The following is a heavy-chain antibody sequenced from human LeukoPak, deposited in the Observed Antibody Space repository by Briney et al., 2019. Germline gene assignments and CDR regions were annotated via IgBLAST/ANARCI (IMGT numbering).Heavy chain of an antibody. Sequence: PGGSLRLSCAASGFTVSSNYMSWVRQAPGKGLEWLSIIYSSGSTYYADSVKGRSTISRDNSKNTLYLQMNSLRAEDTAVYYCAREALGGGGYWGQGTLVTVSS. CDR3: AREALGGGGY. CDR1: GFTVSSNY. V-gene: IGHV3-66*01. J-gene: IGHJ4*02. D-gene: IGHD3-10*01. CDR2: IYSSGST.